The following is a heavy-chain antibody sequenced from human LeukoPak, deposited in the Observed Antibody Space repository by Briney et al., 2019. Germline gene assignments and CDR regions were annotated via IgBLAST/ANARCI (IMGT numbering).Heavy chain of an antibody. CDR3: ARDSQTYYYDSSGSSSDY. J-gene: IGHJ4*02. D-gene: IGHD3-22*01. Sequence: AASVKVSCKASGYTFTGYYMHWVRQAPGQGLEWMGWINPNSGGTNYAQKFQGRVTMTRDTSISTAYMELSRLRSDDTAVYYCARDSQTYYYDSSGSSSDYWGQGTLVTVSS. V-gene: IGHV1-2*02. CDR1: GYTFTGYY. CDR2: INPNSGGT.